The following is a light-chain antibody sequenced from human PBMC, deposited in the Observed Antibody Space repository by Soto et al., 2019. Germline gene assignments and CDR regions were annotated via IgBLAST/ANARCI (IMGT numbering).Light chain of an antibody. CDR2: GAS. CDR3: QQYGKLPRT. J-gene: IGKJ1*01. CDR1: QTVTRNY. Sequence: PGERATLSFRASQTVTRNYLAWHQQKPGQTPRLLVYGASSRATGIPDGFSGSGSGTDFTLTISRLEPEDFAVYYCQQYGKLPRTFGQGTKVDIK. V-gene: IGKV3-20*01.